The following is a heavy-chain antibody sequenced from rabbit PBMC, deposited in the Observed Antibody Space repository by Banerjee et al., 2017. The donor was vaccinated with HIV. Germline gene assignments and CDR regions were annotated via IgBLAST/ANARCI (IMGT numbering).Heavy chain of an antibody. CDR1: GFSFSSNYY. CDR2: IYSDSSGST. Sequence: QEQLEESGGDLVKPEGSLTLTCTASGFSFSSNYYMCWVRQAPGKGLEWIGCIYSDSSGSTYYASWAKGRFTITKTSSTTVTLQMTSLTAADTATYFCARDLAAVTGWNFDLWGQGTLVTVS. J-gene: IGHJ4*01. CDR3: ARDLAAVTGWNFDL. D-gene: IGHD7-1*01. V-gene: IGHV1S45*01.